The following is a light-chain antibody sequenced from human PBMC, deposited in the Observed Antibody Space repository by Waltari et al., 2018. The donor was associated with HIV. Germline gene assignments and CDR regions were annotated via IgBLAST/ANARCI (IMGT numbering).Light chain of an antibody. CDR1: NSDIGAYNH. J-gene: IGLJ3*02. CDR2: EVN. V-gene: IGLV2-8*01. CDR3: SSYAGSNNWV. Sequence: QSALTQPPSASGSPGQSVTISCTGTNSDIGAYNHVSWYQQHPGKAPKFMIYEVNRRPSGVPDRFSGSKSGNTTSLTVSGLQAEDEADYYCSSYAGSNNWVFGGGTKLTVL.